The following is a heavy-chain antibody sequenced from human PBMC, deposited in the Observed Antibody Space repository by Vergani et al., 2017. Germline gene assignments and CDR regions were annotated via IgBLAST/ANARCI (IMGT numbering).Heavy chain of an antibody. V-gene: IGHV4-59*01. CDR1: GGSISSYY. Sequence: QVQLQESGPGLVKPSETLSLTCTVSGGSISSYYWSWIRPPPGKGLEWIGYIYYSGSTNYNPSLKSRVTISVDTSKNQFSLKLSSVTAADTAVYYCARSAGYYYYYMDVWGKGTTVTVSS. J-gene: IGHJ6*03. CDR3: ARSAGYYYYYMDV. CDR2: IYYSGST.